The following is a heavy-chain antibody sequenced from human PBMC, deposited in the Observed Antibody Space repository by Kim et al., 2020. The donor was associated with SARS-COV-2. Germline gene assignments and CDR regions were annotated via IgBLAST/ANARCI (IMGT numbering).Heavy chain of an antibody. V-gene: IGHV4-4*02. J-gene: IGHJ2*01. CDR1: GGSISSSNW. CDR2: IYHSGST. Sequence: SETLSLTCAVSGGSISSSNWWSWVRQPPGKGLEWIGEIYHSGSTNYNPSLKSRVTISVDKSKNQFSLKLSSVTAADTAVYYCASLLGDWKDGYFDLWGRGTLVTVSS. CDR3: ASLLGDWKDGYFDL. D-gene: IGHD2-21*02.